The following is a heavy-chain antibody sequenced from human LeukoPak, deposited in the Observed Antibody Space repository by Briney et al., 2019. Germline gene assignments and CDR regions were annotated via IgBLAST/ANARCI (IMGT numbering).Heavy chain of an antibody. D-gene: IGHD3-10*01. CDR3: ARGRRFTFVRGGTRNYYSGMDV. CDR1: GGTFSSYA. V-gene: IGHV1-69*04. CDR2: IIPILGIA. J-gene: IGHJ6*02. Sequence: ASVKVSCKASGGTFSSYAIRWVRPAPGQGLAWMGRIIPILGIANYAQKFQGRVTITVDNSTRTAYMELSSLTSEDTAVYYCARGRRFTFVRGGTRNYYSGMDVWGQGTTVTVSS.